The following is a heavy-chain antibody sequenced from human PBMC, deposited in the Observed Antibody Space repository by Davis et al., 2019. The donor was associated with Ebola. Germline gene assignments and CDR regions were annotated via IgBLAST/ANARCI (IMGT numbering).Heavy chain of an antibody. CDR2: INSDGSFT. CDR1: GVTFRNNW. V-gene: IGHV3-74*01. J-gene: IGHJ4*02. Sequence: HTGGSLRLSCAASGVTFRNNWMQWVRQAPEKGLVWVSRINSDGSFTSYADAVRGRFTISRDNAKDTLYLQMNNLRADDTAIYYCATDPYGGNPQSADYWGQGSVVTVSS. D-gene: IGHD3-16*01. CDR3: ATDPYGGNPQSADY.